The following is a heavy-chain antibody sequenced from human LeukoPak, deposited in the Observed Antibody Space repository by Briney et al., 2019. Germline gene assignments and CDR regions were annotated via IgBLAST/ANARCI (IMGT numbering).Heavy chain of an antibody. J-gene: IGHJ4*02. V-gene: IGHV3-30*02. CDR2: IWFDGSNK. CDR1: GFTFSAYG. D-gene: IGHD2-21*02. Sequence: PGGSLRLSCAASGFTFSAYGMHWVRRAPGKGLEWVAFIWFDGSNKYYADSVKGRFTISRDNSKNTLYLQMNSLRLEDTAVLYCAKECGGGCSDDYWGQGTLVTVSS. CDR3: AKECGGGCSDDY.